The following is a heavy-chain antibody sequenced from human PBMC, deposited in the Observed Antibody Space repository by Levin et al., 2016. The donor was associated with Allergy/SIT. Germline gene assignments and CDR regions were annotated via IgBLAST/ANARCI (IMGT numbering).Heavy chain of an antibody. D-gene: IGHD1-1*01. CDR3: ARSADFVTTTEDYYMDV. CDR1: GYTFTSYY. J-gene: IGHJ6*03. Sequence: ASVKVSCKASGYTFTSYYMHWVRQAPGQGLEWMGIINPSGGSTSYAQKFQGRVTMTTDTSTSSAYMELRSLTSDDTAIYYCARSADFVTTTEDYYMDVWGKGTPVTVSS. V-gene: IGHV1-46*01. CDR2: INPSGGST.